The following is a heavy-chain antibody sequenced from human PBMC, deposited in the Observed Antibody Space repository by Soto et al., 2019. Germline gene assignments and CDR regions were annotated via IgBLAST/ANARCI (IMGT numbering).Heavy chain of an antibody. J-gene: IGHJ4*01. CDR2: IIPIFGTA. Sequence: SVKVSCKASGGTFSSYAISWVLQAPGQGLEWMGGIIPIFGTANYAQKFQGRVTIAADESTSTAYMELSSLRSEDTAVYYCARVPYCSGGSCYLPAWDSHFDSWGQGTLVTISS. CDR3: ARVPYCSGGSCYLPAWDSHFDS. CDR1: GGTFSSYA. V-gene: IGHV1-69*13. D-gene: IGHD2-15*01.